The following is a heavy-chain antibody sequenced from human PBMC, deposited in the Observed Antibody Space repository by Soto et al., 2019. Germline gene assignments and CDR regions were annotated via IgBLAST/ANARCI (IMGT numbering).Heavy chain of an antibody. D-gene: IGHD3-22*01. CDR2: ISYDGSNK. Sequence: QVQLVESGGGVVQPGRSLRLSCAASGFTFSSYAMHWVRQAPGKGLECVAVISYDGSNKYYADSVKGRFTISRDNSKNTLYLQMNSLRAEDTAVYYCARDLRGYYQILDYWGQGTLVTVAS. CDR3: ARDLRGYYQILDY. J-gene: IGHJ4*02. V-gene: IGHV3-30-3*01. CDR1: GFTFSSYA.